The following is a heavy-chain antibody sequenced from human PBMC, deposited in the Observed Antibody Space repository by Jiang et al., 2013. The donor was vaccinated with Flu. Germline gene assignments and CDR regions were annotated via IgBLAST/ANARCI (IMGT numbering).Heavy chain of an antibody. J-gene: IGHJ4*02. CDR2: INHSGST. V-gene: IGHV4-34*01. CDR1: GGSFSGYY. D-gene: IGHD6-13*01. Sequence: LLKPSETLSLTCAVYGGSFSGYYWSWIRQPPGKGLEWIGEINHSGSTNYNPSLKSRVTISVDTSKNQFSLKLSSVTAADTAVYYCARGVGAAAGTFYYWGQGTLVTVSS. CDR3: ARGVGAAAGTFYY.